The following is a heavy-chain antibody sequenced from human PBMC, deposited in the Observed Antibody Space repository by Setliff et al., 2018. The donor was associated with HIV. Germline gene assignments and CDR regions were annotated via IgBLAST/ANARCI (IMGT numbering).Heavy chain of an antibody. CDR2: IIHILGTA. V-gene: IGHV1-69*13. CDR1: RRTFSEDA. Sequence: ASVKVSCKTSRRTFSEDAINWVRQAPGEGLEWVGGIIHILGTADYAEKFQGRVTITADEPRSTVYLEVSNLRSEDTAVYYCAKAVRGYGSTYYNYYYMDVWGKGTRSPSP. D-gene: IGHD3-10*01. J-gene: IGHJ6*03. CDR3: AKAVRGYGSTYYNYYYMDV.